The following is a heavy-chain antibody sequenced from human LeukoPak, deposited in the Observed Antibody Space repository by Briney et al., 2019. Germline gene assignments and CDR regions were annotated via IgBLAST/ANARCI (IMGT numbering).Heavy chain of an antibody. CDR3: ARQMATILDGILDY. Sequence: GGSLRLSCAASGFTFSSYGMHWVRQAPGKGLEWVAVISYDGSNKYYADSVKGRFTISRDNSKNTLYLQMNSLKTEDTALYYCARQMATILDGILDYWGQGTLVTVSS. D-gene: IGHD5-24*01. CDR1: GFTFSSYG. CDR2: ISYDGSNK. V-gene: IGHV3-30*03. J-gene: IGHJ4*02.